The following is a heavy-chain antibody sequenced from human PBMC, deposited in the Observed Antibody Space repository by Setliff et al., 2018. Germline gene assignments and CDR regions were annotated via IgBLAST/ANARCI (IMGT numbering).Heavy chain of an antibody. CDR3: ARDMGQPYYFES. V-gene: IGHV4-39*07. Sequence: PSETLSLTCTVSGGSISTTNYFWGWIRQPPGKGLEWIGSIYYTGSTYYNPSLKSRVTMSVDTSKRQFSLKLGSATAADTAVYYCARDMGQPYYFESWGRGTLVTVSS. CDR1: GGSISTTNYF. J-gene: IGHJ4*02. D-gene: IGHD1-1*01. CDR2: IYYTGST.